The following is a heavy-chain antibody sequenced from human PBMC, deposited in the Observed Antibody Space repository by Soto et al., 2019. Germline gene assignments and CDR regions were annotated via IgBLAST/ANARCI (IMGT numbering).Heavy chain of an antibody. J-gene: IGHJ5*02. Sequence: SETLSLTCAVSGGSISSTTHYSWGWTRQPPGQGLEWIGYIYDTGNTYYNPSLKSRVTISLDRSQNQFDLKMKSVTAADTAVYYCVRGSSGVWNYFDPWGQGIPVTVSS. V-gene: IGHV4-30-2*01. D-gene: IGHD2-15*01. CDR1: GGSISSTTHYS. CDR2: IYDTGNT. CDR3: VRGSSGVWNYFDP.